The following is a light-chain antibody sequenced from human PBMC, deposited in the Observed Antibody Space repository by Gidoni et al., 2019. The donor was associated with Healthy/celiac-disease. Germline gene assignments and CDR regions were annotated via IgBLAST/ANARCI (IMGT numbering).Light chain of an antibody. V-gene: IGKV1-9*01. CDR1: QGISSY. CDR3: QQLNSYPPT. J-gene: IGKJ1*01. Sequence: DIQLTQSPSFLSASVGDRVTITCRASQGISSYLGWYQQKPGKAPKLLIYAASTLQSGVPSRCSGSGSGKEFTLTISSLQPENFATYYCQQLNSYPPTFGQGTKVEIK. CDR2: AAS.